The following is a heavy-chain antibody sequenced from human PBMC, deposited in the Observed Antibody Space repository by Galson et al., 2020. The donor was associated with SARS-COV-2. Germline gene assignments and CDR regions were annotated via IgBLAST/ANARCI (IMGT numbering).Heavy chain of an antibody. CDR1: GFTFKTYA. J-gene: IGHJ4*02. D-gene: IGHD5-18*01. Sequence: GGSLRLSCSASGFTFKTYAIHWVRQAPGKGLEYVSGISNNGGSIYYADSVKGRFTLSRDNSKNTVSLQMSSLRAEDTAVYYCVKAREGGYYLDNNKYYFDYWGQGTLVTVSS. CDR3: VKAREGGYYLDNNKYYFDY. CDR2: ISNNGGSI. V-gene: IGHV3-64D*06.